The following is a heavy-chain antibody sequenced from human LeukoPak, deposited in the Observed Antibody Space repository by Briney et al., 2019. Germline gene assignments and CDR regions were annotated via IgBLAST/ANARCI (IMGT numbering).Heavy chain of an antibody. Sequence: GASVKVSCKASGYTFTSYDINWVRQATGQGLEWMGWMNPNSGNTGYAQKFQGRVTMTRNTSISTAYMELSSLRSEDTAVYYCARENYYDSSGYQRPSCYYGMDVWGQGTTVTVSS. CDR1: GYTFTSYD. J-gene: IGHJ6*02. CDR3: ARENYYDSSGYQRPSCYYGMDV. V-gene: IGHV1-8*01. D-gene: IGHD3-22*01. CDR2: MNPNSGNT.